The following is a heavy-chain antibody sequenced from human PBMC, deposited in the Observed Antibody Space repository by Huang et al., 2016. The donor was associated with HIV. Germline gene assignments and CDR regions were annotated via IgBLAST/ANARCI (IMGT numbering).Heavy chain of an antibody. CDR2: INPTGGSK. V-gene: IGHV1-46*01. CDR1: GYTFTNHY. Sequence: QVLLVQSGAEVERPGASVKVSCKASGYTFTNHYIHWIRQAPGQGLEWMGIINPTGGSKNYEQKFQGRVIMTRDTSTSTVHMELSSLRSEDTAVYYCARVSASSGGYFYDHWGQGTLVTVSS. D-gene: IGHD2-8*02. CDR3: ARVSASSGGYFYDH. J-gene: IGHJ4*02.